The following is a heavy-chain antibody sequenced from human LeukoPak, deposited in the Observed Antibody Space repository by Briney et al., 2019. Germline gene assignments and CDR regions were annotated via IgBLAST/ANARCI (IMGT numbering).Heavy chain of an antibody. V-gene: IGHV1-69*05. CDR3: ARDPSDWTVTTAPGAFDI. CDR1: GYTFTGYY. J-gene: IGHJ3*02. D-gene: IGHD4-17*01. Sequence: GASVKVCCKASGYTFTGYYMHWVRLAPGQGLEWMGGIIPIFGTANYAQKFKGRVTITTDESTSTAYMELSSLRSEDTAVYYCARDPSDWTVTTAPGAFDIWGQGTMVTVSS. CDR2: IIPIFGTA.